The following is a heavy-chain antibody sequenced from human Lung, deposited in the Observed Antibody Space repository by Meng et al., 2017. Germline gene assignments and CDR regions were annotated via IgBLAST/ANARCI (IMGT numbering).Heavy chain of an antibody. CDR2: INHSGST. V-gene: IGHV4-34*01. CDR1: GGSFSDYY. Sequence: QVHLQQWGAGLLKPSETLSLTCVVSGGSFSDYYWSWIRQPPGKGLEWIGEINHSGSTNYNPSLGSRATISVDTSQNNLSLKLSSVTAADSAVYYCARGPTTMAHDFDYWGQGTLVTVSS. CDR3: ARGPTTMAHDFDY. J-gene: IGHJ4*02. D-gene: IGHD4-11*01.